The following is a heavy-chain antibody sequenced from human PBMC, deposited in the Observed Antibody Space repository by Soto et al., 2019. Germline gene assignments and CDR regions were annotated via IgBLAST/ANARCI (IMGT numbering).Heavy chain of an antibody. Sequence: LRLSCAASGFTFSSYSMNWVRQAPGKGLEWVSYISSSSSTIYYADSVKGRFTISRDNAKNSLYLQMNSLRDEDTAVYYCARDQFWSGYYTALNWFDPWGQGTLVTVSS. J-gene: IGHJ5*02. V-gene: IGHV3-48*02. CDR2: ISSSSSTI. D-gene: IGHD3-3*01. CDR3: ARDQFWSGYYTALNWFDP. CDR1: GFTFSSYS.